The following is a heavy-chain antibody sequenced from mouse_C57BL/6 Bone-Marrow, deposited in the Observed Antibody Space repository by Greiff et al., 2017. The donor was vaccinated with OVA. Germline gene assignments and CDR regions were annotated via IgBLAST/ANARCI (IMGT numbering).Heavy chain of an antibody. Sequence: LQESGAELVRPGASVTLSCKASGYTFTDYEMHWVKQTPVHGLEWIGAIDPETGGTAYNQKFKGKAILTADKSSSTAYMELRSLTSEDSAVYYCTSPPDYSYAMDYWGQGTSVTVSS. D-gene: IGHD1-1*01. CDR2: IDPETGGT. J-gene: IGHJ4*01. V-gene: IGHV1-15*01. CDR1: GYTFTDYE. CDR3: TSPPDYSYAMDY.